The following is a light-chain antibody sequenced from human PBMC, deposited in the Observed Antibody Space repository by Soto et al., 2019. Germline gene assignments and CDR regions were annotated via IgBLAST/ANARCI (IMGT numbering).Light chain of an antibody. CDR1: NSDVGAYNY. Sequence: QSALTQPASVSGSPGQSITISCTGSNSDVGAYNYVSWYQQHPGKAPKLIIYGVNNRPSGVSHRFSGSKSGNTASLTISGLQADDEADYYCASYTISSTRVFGGGTKVTVL. CDR3: ASYTISSTRV. CDR2: GVN. V-gene: IGLV2-14*01. J-gene: IGLJ3*02.